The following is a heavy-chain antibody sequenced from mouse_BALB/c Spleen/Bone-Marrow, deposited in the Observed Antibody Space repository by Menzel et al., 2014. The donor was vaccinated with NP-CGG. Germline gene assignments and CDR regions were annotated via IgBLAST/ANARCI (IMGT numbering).Heavy chain of an antibody. D-gene: IGHD1-1*01. CDR3: ARSGYYGSSYFDY. CDR1: GYSFTGYF. V-gene: IGHV1-20*02. CDR2: INSYNGDT. Sequence: DVQLVESGPELVKPGASVKISCKASGYSFTGYFMNWVMQSHGKSLEWIGRINSYNGDTFYNQKFKGKATLTVDKSSSAAHMELRSLASEDSAVYYCARSGYYGSSYFDYWGQGTTLTVSS. J-gene: IGHJ2*01.